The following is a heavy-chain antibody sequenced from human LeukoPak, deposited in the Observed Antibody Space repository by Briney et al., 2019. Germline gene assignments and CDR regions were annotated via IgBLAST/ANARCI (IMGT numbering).Heavy chain of an antibody. J-gene: IGHJ4*02. CDR3: ARRQTGDDTVGY. V-gene: IGHV1-2*02. CDR1: GYTFTGYY. Sequence: ASVKVSCKASGYTFTGYYMHWVRQAPRQGLEWMGWINPNSGGTNYAQKFQGRVTMTRDTSISTAYMELSRLRSDDTAVYYCARRQTGDDTVGYWGQGTLVTVSS. CDR2: INPNSGGT. D-gene: IGHD7-27*01.